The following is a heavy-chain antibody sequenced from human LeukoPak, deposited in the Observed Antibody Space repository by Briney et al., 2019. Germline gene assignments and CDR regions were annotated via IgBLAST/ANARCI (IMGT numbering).Heavy chain of an antibody. CDR1: GGTFSSYG. CDR3: ARDHNYYYDSSGYGY. CDR2: IWYDGSNK. J-gene: IGHJ4*02. D-gene: IGHD3-22*01. V-gene: IGHV3-33*01. Sequence: SCKASGGTFSSYGMHWVRQAPGKGLEWVAVIWYDGSNKYYADSVKGRFTISRDNSKNTLYLQMNSLRAEDTAVYYCARDHNYYYDSSGYGYWGQGTLVTVSS.